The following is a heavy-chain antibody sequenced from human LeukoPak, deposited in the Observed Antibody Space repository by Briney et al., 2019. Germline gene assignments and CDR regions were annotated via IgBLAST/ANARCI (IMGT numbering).Heavy chain of an antibody. CDR1: GGSISSSSYY. V-gene: IGHV4-39*01. Sequence: SETLSLTCTVSGGSISSSSYYWGWIRQPPGKGLEWIGSIYYSGSTYYNPSLKSRVTISVDTSKNQFFLRLNSVTAADTAVYYCASGSHYGYSSGWLYYWGQGTLVIVSS. J-gene: IGHJ4*02. CDR3: ASGSHYGYSSGWLYY. D-gene: IGHD6-19*01. CDR2: IYYSGST.